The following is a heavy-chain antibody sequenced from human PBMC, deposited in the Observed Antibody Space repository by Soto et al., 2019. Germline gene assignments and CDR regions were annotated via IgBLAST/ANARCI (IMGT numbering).Heavy chain of an antibody. Sequence: SETLSLTCAVSGGSISSSNWWSWVRQPPGKGLEWIGEIYHSGGTNYNPSLKSRVTISVDKSKNQFSLKLSSVTAADTAVYYCARVRARRAAMEYYYYYYGMDVWGQGTTVTVSS. CDR1: GGSISSSNW. J-gene: IGHJ6*02. D-gene: IGHD5-18*01. CDR3: ARVRARRAAMEYYYYYYGMDV. CDR2: IYHSGGT. V-gene: IGHV4-4*02.